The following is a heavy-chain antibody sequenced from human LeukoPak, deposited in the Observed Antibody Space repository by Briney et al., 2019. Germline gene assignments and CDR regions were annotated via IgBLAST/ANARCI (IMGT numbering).Heavy chain of an antibody. CDR1: GYAFIDYY. J-gene: IGHJ4*02. CDR2: INPTSGGT. D-gene: IGHD7-27*01. V-gene: IGHV1-2*02. CDR3: ARDFSGAHFDS. Sequence: GASVKVSCKTSGYAFIDYYMYWVRQAPGQGLEWMGWINPTSGGTKSAQKFQGRVTMTRDTSISTAYMELSSLRSDDTAMYYCARDFSGAHFDSWGQGTLVTVSS.